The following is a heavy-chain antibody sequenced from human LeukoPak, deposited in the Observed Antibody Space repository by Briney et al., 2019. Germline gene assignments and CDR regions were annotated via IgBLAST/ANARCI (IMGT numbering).Heavy chain of an antibody. Sequence: PSETLSLTCAVYGGSFSVYYWSWIRQPPGKGLEWIGEINHSGSTNYNPSLKSRVTISVDTSKNQFSLKLSSATAADTAVYYCARLSSVRLDPWGQGTLVTVSS. CDR1: GGSFSVYY. CDR3: ARLSSVRLDP. CDR2: INHSGST. J-gene: IGHJ5*02. V-gene: IGHV4-34*01. D-gene: IGHD3-10*01.